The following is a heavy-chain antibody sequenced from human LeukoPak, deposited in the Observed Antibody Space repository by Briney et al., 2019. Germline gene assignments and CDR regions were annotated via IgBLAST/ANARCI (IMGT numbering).Heavy chain of an antibody. V-gene: IGHV4-59*01. D-gene: IGHD5-24*01. CDR1: GGPISRYY. CDR3: ARDERWLQTGAFDI. J-gene: IGHJ3*02. CDR2: INYSGST. Sequence: PSETLSLTCTVSGGPISRYYWSWIRQPPGKGLEWFGYINYSGSTNNDPSLKGRVTISVDTSRNQFSLKLRSVTAADTAVYYCARDERWLQTGAFDIWGQGTMVTVSS.